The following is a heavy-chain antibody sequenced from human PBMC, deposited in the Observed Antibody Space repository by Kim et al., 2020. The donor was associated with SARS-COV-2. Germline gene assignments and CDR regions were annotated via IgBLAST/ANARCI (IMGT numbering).Heavy chain of an antibody. D-gene: IGHD5-18*01. J-gene: IGHJ4*02. Sequence: ASVKVSCKASGYTFTSYYMHWVRQAPGQGLEWMGIINPSGGSTSYAQKFQGRVTMTRDTSTSTVYMELSSLRSEDTAVYYCARVGFPGLMEGTAMVSVFDYWGQGTLVTVSS. CDR1: GYTFTSYY. CDR2: INPSGGST. CDR3: ARVGFPGLMEGTAMVSVFDY. V-gene: IGHV1-46*01.